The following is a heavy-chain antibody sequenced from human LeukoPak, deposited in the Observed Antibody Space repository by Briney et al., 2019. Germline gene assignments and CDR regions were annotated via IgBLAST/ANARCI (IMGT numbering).Heavy chain of an antibody. CDR3: AKDCGGDCYYDSVY. CDR1: GFTFSSYA. J-gene: IGHJ4*02. Sequence: GGSRRLSCAASGFTFSSYAMHWVRQAPGKGLEWVSAISGSGDRTYYADSVKGRFTISRDDSKNTLSLQMNSLRAEDTAVYYCAKDCGGDCYYDSVYWGQGILVTISS. CDR2: ISGSGDRT. V-gene: IGHV3-23*01. D-gene: IGHD2-21*02.